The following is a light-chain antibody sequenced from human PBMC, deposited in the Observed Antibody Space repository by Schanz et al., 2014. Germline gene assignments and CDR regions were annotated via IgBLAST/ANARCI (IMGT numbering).Light chain of an antibody. CDR3: QQYNGSPNT. CDR2: GAS. V-gene: IGKV3D-15*02. J-gene: IGKJ2*01. Sequence: EIVMTQSPATLSVSPGERATLSCRASQSVSNNLAWYQQKPGQAPRLLIYGASTRVTGIPDRFSGSGSGTDFTLTISRLEPEDFAVYYCQQYNGSPNTFGQGTILEIK. CDR1: QSVSNN.